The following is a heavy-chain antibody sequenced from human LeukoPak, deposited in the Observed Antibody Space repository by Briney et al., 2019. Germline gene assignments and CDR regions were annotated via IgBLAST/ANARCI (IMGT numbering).Heavy chain of an antibody. CDR2: ISYDGSNK. CDR1: GFTFSNYG. Sequence: GGSLRLSCAASGFTFSNYGMHWVRQAPGKGLEWVAVISYDGSNKYYADSVKGRFTISRDNSKNTVYLQMNSLRAEDTAVYYCANGRLAVRGTGPQAGSAEKYYWGPGTLVTVSS. CDR3: ANGRLAVRGTGPQAGSAEKYY. D-gene: IGHD6-19*01. J-gene: IGHJ4*02. V-gene: IGHV3-30*18.